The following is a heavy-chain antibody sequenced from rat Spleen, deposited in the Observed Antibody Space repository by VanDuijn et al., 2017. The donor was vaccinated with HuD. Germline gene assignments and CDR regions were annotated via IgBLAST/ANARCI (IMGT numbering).Heavy chain of an antibody. CDR2: ISYSGST. V-gene: IGHV3-1*01. Sequence: EVQLQESGPGLVKPSQSLSLTCSVTDYSITSNFWGWIRKFPGNKMEWMGYISYSGSTNYNPSLRSRISITRDTSKNQFFLQLNSVTTEDTATYYCARSLGRGVMDAWGQGASVTVSS. CDR3: ARSLGRGVMDA. D-gene: IGHD1-11*01. J-gene: IGHJ4*01. CDR1: DYSITSNF.